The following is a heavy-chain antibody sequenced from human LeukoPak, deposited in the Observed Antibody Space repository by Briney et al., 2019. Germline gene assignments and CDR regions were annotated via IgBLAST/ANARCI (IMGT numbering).Heavy chain of an antibody. CDR3: AYEGYGDYAGSVDP. V-gene: IGHV3-23*01. CDR1: GFTFSSYA. Sequence: GGSLRLSCAASGFTFSSYAMSWVRQAPGKGLEWVSAISGSGGSTYYADSVKGGFTISRDNSKNTLYLQMNSLRAEDTAVYYCAYEGYGDYAGSVDPWGQGTLVTVSS. D-gene: IGHD4-17*01. J-gene: IGHJ5*02. CDR2: ISGSGGST.